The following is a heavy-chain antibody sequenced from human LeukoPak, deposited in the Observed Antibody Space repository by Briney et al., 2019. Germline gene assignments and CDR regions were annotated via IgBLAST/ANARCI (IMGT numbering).Heavy chain of an antibody. Sequence: SETLSLTCTVSGGSISTSNYYWGWIRQPPGKGLEWIGNIFYSGSTYYSPSLKSRVTISLDTSRNQFSLKLNSVTAADTAVYYCAQIIVVVVAATRFGTWGQGTLVTVSS. D-gene: IGHD2-15*01. CDR2: IFYSGST. CDR1: GGSISTSNYY. CDR3: AQIIVVVVAATRFGT. V-gene: IGHV4-39*07. J-gene: IGHJ4*02.